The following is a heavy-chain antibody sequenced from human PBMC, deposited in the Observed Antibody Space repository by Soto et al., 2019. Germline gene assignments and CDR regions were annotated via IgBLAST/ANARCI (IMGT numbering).Heavy chain of an antibody. J-gene: IGHJ2*01. Sequence: QVQLQQWGAGLLKPSETLSLTCAVYGGSFSGYYWSWIRQPPGKGLEWIGEINHSGSTNYNPSLKSRVTISVDTSKNQFSLKLSSVTAADTAVYDCARGRGTTVVTTGTTGGFDLWGRGTLVTVSS. CDR2: INHSGST. V-gene: IGHV4-34*01. D-gene: IGHD4-17*01. CDR3: ARGRGTTVVTTGTTGGFDL. CDR1: GGSFSGYY.